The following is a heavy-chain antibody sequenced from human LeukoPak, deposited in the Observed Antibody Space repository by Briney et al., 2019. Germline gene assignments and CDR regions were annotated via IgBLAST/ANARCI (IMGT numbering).Heavy chain of an antibody. CDR1: GYTFTSYA. V-gene: IGHV1-3*02. CDR2: SNAGNGNT. J-gene: IGHJ5*02. Sequence: ASVKVSCKASGYTFTSYAMHWVRQAPGQRLEWMGWSNAGNGNTKYSQEFQGRVTITRDTSISTAYVELSRLRSDDTAVYYCARAGSRYCSGGSCYGWFDPWGQGTLVTVSS. CDR3: ARAGSRYCSGGSCYGWFDP. D-gene: IGHD2-15*01.